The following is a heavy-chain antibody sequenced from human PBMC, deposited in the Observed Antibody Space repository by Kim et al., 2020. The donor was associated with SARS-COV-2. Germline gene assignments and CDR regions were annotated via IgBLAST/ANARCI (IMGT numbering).Heavy chain of an antibody. J-gene: IGHJ5*02. Sequence: YAQKFQGRVTMTTETSISTAYMELSRLISDDTAVYYCARAAFGLSDWFDPWGQGTLVTVSS. CDR3: ARAAFGLSDWFDP. D-gene: IGHD3-10*01. V-gene: IGHV1-2*02.